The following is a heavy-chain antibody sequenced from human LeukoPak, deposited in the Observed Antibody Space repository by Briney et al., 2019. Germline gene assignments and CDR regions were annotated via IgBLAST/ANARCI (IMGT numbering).Heavy chain of an antibody. J-gene: IGHJ4*02. V-gene: IGHV3-48*03. D-gene: IGHD2-15*01. CDR2: ISSSCSTI. CDR3: ARTRRGRIVVVVAATRPLDY. Sequence: GGSLRLSCAASGFTFSSYEMNWVRQAPGKGLEWVSYISSSCSTIYYADSVKGRFTISRDNAKNSLYLQMNSLRAEDTAVYYCARTRRGRIVVVVAATRPLDYWGQGTLVTVSS. CDR1: GFTFSSYE.